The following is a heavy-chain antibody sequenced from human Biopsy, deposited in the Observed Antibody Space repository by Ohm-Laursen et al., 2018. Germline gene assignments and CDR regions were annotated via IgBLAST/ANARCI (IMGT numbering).Heavy chain of an antibody. CDR2: VHHDGRA. V-gene: IGHV4-34*01. Sequence: QTLSLTCAVYGGTYSGYYWSWIRQPPGQGLEWIGEVHHDGRANYNPSLKSRVTISGDMSKKQFSLKLSGVTAADTAVYYCARFIVPSLHCSNGVCPIRWFDPWGQGTLVTVFS. CDR3: ARFIVPSLHCSNGVCPIRWFDP. J-gene: IGHJ5*02. CDR1: GGTYSGYY. D-gene: IGHD2-2*01.